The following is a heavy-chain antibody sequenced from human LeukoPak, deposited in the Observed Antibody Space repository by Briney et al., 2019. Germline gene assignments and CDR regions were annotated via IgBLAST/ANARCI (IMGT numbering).Heavy chain of an antibody. J-gene: IGHJ5*02. CDR3: ARGARVVPWSWFDP. CDR2: INSDGSST. CDR1: GFTFSSYW. V-gene: IGHV3-74*01. D-gene: IGHD3-3*01. Sequence: GGSLGLSCAASGFTFSSYWMHWVRQAPGKGLVWVSRINSDGSSTSYADSVKGRFTISRDNAKNTLYLQMNSLRAEDTAVYYCARGARVVPWSWFDPWGQGTLVTVSS.